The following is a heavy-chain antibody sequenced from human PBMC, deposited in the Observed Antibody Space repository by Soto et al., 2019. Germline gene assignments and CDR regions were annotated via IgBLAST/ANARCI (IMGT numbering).Heavy chain of an antibody. CDR1: GGSIISSSYY. CDR3: VGYDILTGQIDY. CDR2: IYYSGST. J-gene: IGHJ4*02. Sequence: SETLSLTCTVSGGSIISSSYYWVWIRQPPGKGLEWIGSIYYSGSTYYNPSLKSRVTISVDTSKNQFSLKLSSVTAADTAVYYCVGYDILTGQIDYWGQGTLVTVSS. D-gene: IGHD3-9*01. V-gene: IGHV4-39*01.